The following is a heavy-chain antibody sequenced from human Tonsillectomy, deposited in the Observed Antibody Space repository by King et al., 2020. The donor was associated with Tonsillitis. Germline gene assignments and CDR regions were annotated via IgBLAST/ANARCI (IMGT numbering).Heavy chain of an antibody. J-gene: IGHJ4*02. Sequence: QLQESGPGLVKPSETLSLTCNVSGGSISNYYWSWIRQPPGKGLEWIGDIYYSGITNYNPYIKSRVTISIDTSKNRFSLQLSSVTAADTAVYYCARDSYFAAVDYCGQGTLVTVSS. D-gene: IGHD2/OR15-2a*01. V-gene: IGHV4-59*01. CDR2: IYYSGIT. CDR1: GGSISNYY. CDR3: ARDSYFAAVDY.